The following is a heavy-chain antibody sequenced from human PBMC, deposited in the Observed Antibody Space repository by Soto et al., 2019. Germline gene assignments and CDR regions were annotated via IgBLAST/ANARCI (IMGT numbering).Heavy chain of an antibody. CDR2: ISYDGSNK. J-gene: IGHJ6*02. V-gene: IGHV3-30-3*01. CDR3: ARDWGPYYDFWSGGYYYYGMDV. CDR1: GFTFSSYA. D-gene: IGHD3-3*01. Sequence: SLRLSCAASGFTFSSYAMHWVRQAPGKGLEWVAVISYDGSNKYYADSVKGRFTISRDNSKNTLYLQMNSLRAEDTAVYYCARDWGPYYDFWSGGYYYYGMDVWGQGTTVTVSS.